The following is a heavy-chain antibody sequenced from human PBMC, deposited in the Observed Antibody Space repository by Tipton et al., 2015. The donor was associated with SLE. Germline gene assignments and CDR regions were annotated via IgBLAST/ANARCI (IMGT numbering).Heavy chain of an antibody. D-gene: IGHD6-13*01. V-gene: IGHV4-38-2*02. J-gene: IGHJ3*01. CDR3: ARESRYSSNWLNAFDV. CDR1: GGSISSGYY. CDR2: IYHSGIT. Sequence: TLSLTCTVSGGSISSGYYWGWLRRPPGRGVEWVGNIYHSGITYYNPSLKSRVTISLDTSKNQFSLKVDSVTAADTAVYFCARESRYSSNWLNAFDVWGQGTMVTVSS.